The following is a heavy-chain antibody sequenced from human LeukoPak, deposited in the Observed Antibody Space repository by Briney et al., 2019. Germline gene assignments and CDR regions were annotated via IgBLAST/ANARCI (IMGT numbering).Heavy chain of an antibody. V-gene: IGHV3-23*01. CDR1: GFSFSMYS. CDR2: ISDNGAVT. Sequence: GGSLRLSCAASGFSFSMYSMSWIRQAPGKGLEWVSVISDNGAVTFYGDSVKGRFTISRDNSKNTLYLQMSSLRVEDTAVYYCAKGPLPRIDYWGQGTLVTVSS. CDR3: AKGPLPRIDY. J-gene: IGHJ4*02.